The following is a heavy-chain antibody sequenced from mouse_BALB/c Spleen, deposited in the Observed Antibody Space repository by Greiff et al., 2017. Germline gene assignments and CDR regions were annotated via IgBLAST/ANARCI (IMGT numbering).Heavy chain of an antibody. CDR3: ARDGDYRYDGFDY. CDR2: IWGDGST. J-gene: IGHJ2*01. V-gene: IGHV2-6-7*01. D-gene: IGHD2-14*01. Sequence: QVQLQQSGPGLVAPSQSLSITCTVSGFSLTGYGVNWVRQPPGKGLEWLGMIWGDGSTDYNSALKSRLSISKENSKSQVFLKMNSLQTDDTARYYCARDGDYRYDGFDYWGQGTTLTVSS. CDR1: GFSLTGYG.